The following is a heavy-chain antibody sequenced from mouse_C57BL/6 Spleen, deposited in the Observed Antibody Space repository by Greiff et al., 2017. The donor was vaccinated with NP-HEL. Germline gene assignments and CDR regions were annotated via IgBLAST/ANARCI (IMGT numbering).Heavy chain of an antibody. J-gene: IGHJ4*01. D-gene: IGHD1-1*01. Sequence: QVQLQQSGAELVRPGASVTLSCKASGYTFTNYEMHWVKQTPVHGLEWIGAIDPETGGTAYNQKFKGKAILTADKSSSTAYMELRSLTSEDSAVYYCTRYNYGSSSAMDYWGQGTSVTVSS. CDR2: IDPETGGT. CDR1: GYTFTNYE. V-gene: IGHV1-15*01. CDR3: TRYNYGSSSAMDY.